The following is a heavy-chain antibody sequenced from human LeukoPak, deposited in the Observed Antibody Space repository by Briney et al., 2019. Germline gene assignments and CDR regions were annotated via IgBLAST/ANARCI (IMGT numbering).Heavy chain of an antibody. D-gene: IGHD2-2*01. CDR1: GFTFSSYG. CDR2: IRYDGSNK. V-gene: IGHV3-30*02. Sequence: GGSLRLSCAASGFTFSSYGMHWVRQAPGKGLEWVAFIRYDGSNKYYADSVKGRFTISRDNSKNTLYLQMNSLRAEDTAVYYCAKALGGDAVVPAAMPILYYYYYGMDVWGQGTTVTVSS. CDR3: AKALGGDAVVPAAMPILYYYYYGMDV. J-gene: IGHJ6*02.